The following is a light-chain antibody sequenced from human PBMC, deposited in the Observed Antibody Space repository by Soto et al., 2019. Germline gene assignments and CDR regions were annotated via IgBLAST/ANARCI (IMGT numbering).Light chain of an antibody. Sequence: EIVLTQRRGTLSLSPGDRATLSCRASQSVGGNVAWYQQIPGQPPKLLIFGASSRATGIADKFSGSGSGTDFTLTISRLEPEDFALYYCQHYGAAPITFGQGTRLEIK. CDR2: GAS. CDR3: QHYGAAPIT. J-gene: IGKJ5*01. V-gene: IGKV3-20*01. CDR1: QSVGGN.